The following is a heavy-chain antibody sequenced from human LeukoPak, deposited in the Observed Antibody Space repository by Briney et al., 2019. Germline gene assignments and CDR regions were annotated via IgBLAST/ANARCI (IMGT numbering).Heavy chain of an antibody. V-gene: IGHV1-69*13. CDR3: ARGHYYDSSGYYSYYYYGMDV. CDR1: GGTFSSYA. J-gene: IGHJ6*02. Sequence: SVKVSCKASGGTFSSYAISWVRQAPGQGLEWMGGIIPIFGTANYARKFQGRVTITADESTSTAYMELSSLRSEDTAVYYCARGHYYDSSGYYSYYYYGMDVWGQGTTVTVSS. D-gene: IGHD3-22*01. CDR2: IIPIFGTA.